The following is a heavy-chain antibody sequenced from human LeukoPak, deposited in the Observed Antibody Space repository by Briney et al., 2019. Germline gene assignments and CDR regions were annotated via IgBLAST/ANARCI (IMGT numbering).Heavy chain of an antibody. CDR3: ARVPLGWFGEFDEYYFDY. Sequence: PSETLSLTCIASGGSISSYYWSWIRQPPGKGLEWIGDINYSGSTNYNPSLKSRVTISVDTSKNQFSLKLRSVTAADTAVYYCARVPLGWFGEFDEYYFDYWGQGTLVTVSS. CDR1: GGSISSYY. D-gene: IGHD3-10*01. V-gene: IGHV4-59*01. CDR2: INYSGST. J-gene: IGHJ4*02.